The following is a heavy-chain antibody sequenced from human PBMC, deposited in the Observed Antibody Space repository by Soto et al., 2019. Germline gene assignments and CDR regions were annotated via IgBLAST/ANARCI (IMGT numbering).Heavy chain of an antibody. CDR1: GGAISSYY. J-gene: IGHJ6*02. V-gene: IGHV4-4*07. Sequence: VSLTCTVSGGAISSYYWSWIRQPAGKGLEWIGRIYTSGSTNYNPSLKSRVTMSVDTSKNRFSLKLSSVTAADTAVYYCARVAIFGVVNPHFDYYRMDVWGQGTTVTVSS. CDR2: IYTSGST. D-gene: IGHD3-3*01. CDR3: ARVAIFGVVNPHFDYYRMDV.